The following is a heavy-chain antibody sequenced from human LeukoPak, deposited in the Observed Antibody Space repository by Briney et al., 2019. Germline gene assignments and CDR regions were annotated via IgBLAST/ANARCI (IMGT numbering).Heavy chain of an antibody. CDR2: VNPDTGNT. Sequence: ASVKVSCKASGYTFTGYYMHWVRQAPGQGPEWMGWVNPDTGNTGFAQKFQGRVTITQNRSVTTVYMELSSLTSEDTAVYYCARRGLVAGIYDLVYGFDIWGQGTMVTVSS. J-gene: IGHJ3*02. CDR3: ARRGLVAGIYDLVYGFDI. CDR1: GYTFTGYY. D-gene: IGHD3/OR15-3a*01. V-gene: IGHV1-8*03.